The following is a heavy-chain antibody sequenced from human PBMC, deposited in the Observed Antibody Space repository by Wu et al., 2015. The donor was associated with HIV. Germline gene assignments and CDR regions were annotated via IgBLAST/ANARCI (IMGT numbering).Heavy chain of an antibody. CDR1: GYTFTTYY. V-gene: IGHV1-46*01. D-gene: IGHD3-9*01. Sequence: QVQLVQSGAEVKKPGASVKVSCKASGYTFTTYYMHWVRQAPGQGLEWMGIINPSGGSTSYAQKFQGRVTMTRDTSTSTVYMELSSLRSEDTAVYFCARVDSHPSDYDVLTGYPLYYYPMDVWGQGTTVTVSS. J-gene: IGHJ6*02. CDR2: INPSGGST. CDR3: ARVDSHPSDYDVLTGYPLYYYPMDV.